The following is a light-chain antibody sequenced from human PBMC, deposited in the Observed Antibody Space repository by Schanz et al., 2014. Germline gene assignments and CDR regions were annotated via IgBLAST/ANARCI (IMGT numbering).Light chain of an antibody. CDR2: GAS. Sequence: EIVLTQSPATLSLSPGERATLSCRASQSVSSYLAWYQQKPGQAPRLLIYGASNRATGIPDRFSGSGSGTEFTLTISSLQSEDFAVYYCQQYNNWPPTTFGGGTKVEI. J-gene: IGKJ4*01. CDR1: QSVSSY. CDR3: QQYNNWPPTT. V-gene: IGKV3D-15*01.